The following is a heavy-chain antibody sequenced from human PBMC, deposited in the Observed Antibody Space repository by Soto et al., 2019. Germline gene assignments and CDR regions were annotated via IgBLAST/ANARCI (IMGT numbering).Heavy chain of an antibody. J-gene: IGHJ6*02. Sequence: QVQLVQSGAEVKKPGASVKVSCKASGYTFTNYGISWVRQAPGQGLEWMGWISAYNGDTNYAQKLQGRVTMTTDTSTSTAYMELRSLRSDDTAVYYCATYHLSSHYYGMDVWGQGTTVTVSS. D-gene: IGHD2-15*01. CDR3: ATYHLSSHYYGMDV. V-gene: IGHV1-18*01. CDR2: ISAYNGDT. CDR1: GYTFTNYG.